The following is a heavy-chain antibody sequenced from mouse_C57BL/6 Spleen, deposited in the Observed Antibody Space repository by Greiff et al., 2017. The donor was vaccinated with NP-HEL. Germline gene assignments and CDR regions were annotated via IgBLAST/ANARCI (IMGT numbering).Heavy chain of an antibody. V-gene: IGHV1-80*01. J-gene: IGHJ2*01. CDR1: GYAFSSYW. CDR3: ARSGYDYEGVYFDY. D-gene: IGHD2-4*01. CDR2: IYPGDGDT. Sequence: SGAELVKPGASVKISCKASGYAFSSYWMNWVKQRPGKGLEWIGQIYPGDGDTNYNGKFKGKATLTADKSSSTAYMQLSSLTSEDSAVYFCARSGYDYEGVYFDYWGQGTTLTVSS.